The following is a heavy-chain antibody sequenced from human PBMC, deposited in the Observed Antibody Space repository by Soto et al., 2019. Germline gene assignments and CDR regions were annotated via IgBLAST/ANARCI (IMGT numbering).Heavy chain of an antibody. Sequence: GESLRLSCATSGFNFSDYAMHWVRQAPGKGPEYVAVFSYDGIYKFYADSVKGRFTISRDNSKNTLYLEMNNLRVEDTAVYFCERECRNPSLRSSNCLDHRGQGTPVPVSS. J-gene: IGHJ4*02. D-gene: IGHD1-1*01. CDR1: GFNFSDYA. CDR3: ERECRNPSLRSSNCLDH. CDR2: FSYDGIYK. V-gene: IGHV3-30-3*01.